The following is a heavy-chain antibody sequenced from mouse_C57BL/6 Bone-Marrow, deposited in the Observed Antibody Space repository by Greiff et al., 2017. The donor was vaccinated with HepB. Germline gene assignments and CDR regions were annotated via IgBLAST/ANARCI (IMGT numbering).Heavy chain of an antibody. D-gene: IGHD2-5*01. CDR3: AVYSNYVAWFAY. Sequence: VQLKQSVAELVRPGASVKLSCTASGFNIKNPYMHWVKQRPEQGLEWIGRIDPANGNTKYAPKFQGKATITADTSSNTAYLQLSSLTSEDAAIYYCAVYSNYVAWFAYWGQGTLVTVSA. CDR2: IDPANGNT. J-gene: IGHJ3*01. V-gene: IGHV14-3*01. CDR1: GFNIKNPY.